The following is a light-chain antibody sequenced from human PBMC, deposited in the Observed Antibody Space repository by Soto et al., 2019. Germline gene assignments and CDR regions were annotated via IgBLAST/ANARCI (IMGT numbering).Light chain of an antibody. J-gene: IGKJ4*01. CDR2: NAF. Sequence: EIVMTQSPATLSVSPGETATLSCRASQSINDNLAWYQQKPGQAPRLLIYNAFTRATATPARFSGGGSATDFTFTISSLQPEDVAVYYCQQYDKWPPLTFGGGTKLEIK. CDR3: QQYDKWPPLT. CDR1: QSINDN. V-gene: IGKV3-15*01.